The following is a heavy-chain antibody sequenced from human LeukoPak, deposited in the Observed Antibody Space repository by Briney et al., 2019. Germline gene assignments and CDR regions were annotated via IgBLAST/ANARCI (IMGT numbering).Heavy chain of an antibody. V-gene: IGHV4-34*01. CDR3: ARGGYCSGGSCLKFDY. Sequence: SETLSLTCAVYGGSFSGYYWSWIRQPPGKGLEWIGEINHSGSTNYNPSLKSRVTISVDTSKNQFSPKLSSVTAADTAVYYCARGGYCSGGSCLKFDYWGQGTLVTVSS. CDR1: GGSFSGYY. J-gene: IGHJ4*02. D-gene: IGHD2-15*01. CDR2: INHSGST.